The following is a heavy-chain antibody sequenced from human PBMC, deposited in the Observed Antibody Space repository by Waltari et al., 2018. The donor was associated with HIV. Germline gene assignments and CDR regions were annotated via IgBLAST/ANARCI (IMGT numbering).Heavy chain of an antibody. CDR2: MNPNSGNT. V-gene: IGHV1-8*01. CDR1: GYTFPSYA. D-gene: IGHD2-2*01. J-gene: IGHJ4*02. Sequence: QVQLVQSGAEVKKPGASVKVSCKAPGYTFPSYAINWVRQATGHGLEWMGWMNPNSGNTGYAQKFQGRVTMTRDTSISTAYMELSSLRSDDTAVYYCARALGRGYCSSTSCFFDYWGQGPLVTVSS. CDR3: ARALGRGYCSSTSCFFDY.